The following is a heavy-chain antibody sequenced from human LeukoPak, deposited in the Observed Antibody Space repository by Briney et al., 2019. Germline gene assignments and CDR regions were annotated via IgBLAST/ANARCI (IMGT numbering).Heavy chain of an antibody. CDR3: ARDSSRRGIVGATAAFDI. D-gene: IGHD1-26*01. V-gene: IGHV3-48*01. CDR2: ISSSSSTI. CDR1: GFTFSSYS. J-gene: IGHJ3*02. Sequence: GGSLRLSCAASGFTFSSYSMNWVRQAPGKGLEWVSYISSSSSTIYYADSVKGRFTISRDNAKNSLYLQMNSLRAEDTAVYYCARDSSRRGIVGATAAFDIWGQGTMVTVSS.